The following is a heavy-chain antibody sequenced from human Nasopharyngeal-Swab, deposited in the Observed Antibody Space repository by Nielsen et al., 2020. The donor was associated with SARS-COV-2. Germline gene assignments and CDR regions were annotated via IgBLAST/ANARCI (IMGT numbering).Heavy chain of an antibody. Sequence: ASVKVSCKISGYTLTDLGMHWVRRGPGKGPEWMGGFDPQEGKAIYAEEFQGRVTMTEDTGTHTAYMELSSLMSGDTAVYYCAATVLSRLQGTAPHLDYWSQGTHVTVSS. CDR3: AATVLSRLQGTAPHLDY. V-gene: IGHV1-24*01. J-gene: IGHJ4*02. CDR2: FDPQEGKA. D-gene: IGHD1-1*01. CDR1: GYTLTDLG.